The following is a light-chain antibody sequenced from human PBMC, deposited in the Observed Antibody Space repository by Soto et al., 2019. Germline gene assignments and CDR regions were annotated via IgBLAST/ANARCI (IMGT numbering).Light chain of an antibody. CDR3: QQYNSNSWT. V-gene: IGKV1-5*03. Sequence: DIQMTQSPSTLSASVGDRVTITCRASQSIGTWLAWFQQKAGKAPKLLIYKGSSLESGVPPRLSGSGSGTEFTLTISSLQPDDFATYYCQQYNSNSWTFGQGTKVEIK. CDR1: QSIGTW. CDR2: KGS. J-gene: IGKJ1*01.